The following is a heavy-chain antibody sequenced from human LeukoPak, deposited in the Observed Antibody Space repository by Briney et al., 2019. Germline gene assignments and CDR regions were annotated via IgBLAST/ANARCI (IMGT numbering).Heavy chain of an antibody. D-gene: IGHD4-17*01. CDR3: ARDYYGDYGLDY. Sequence: GGSLRLSCAASGFTFSTYSMNWVRQAPGKGLEWVSSISSSGSYIYYADSVEGRFAISRDSAKNSLYLQMSSLRAEDTAVYYCARDYYGDYGLDYWGQGTLVTVSS. J-gene: IGHJ4*02. CDR1: GFTFSTYS. CDR2: ISSSGSYI. V-gene: IGHV3-21*01.